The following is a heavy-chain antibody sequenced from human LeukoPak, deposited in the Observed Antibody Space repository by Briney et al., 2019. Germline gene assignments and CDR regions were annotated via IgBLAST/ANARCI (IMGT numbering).Heavy chain of an antibody. CDR1: GRTFSSYA. Sequence: SVKLSCKSSGRTFSSYAISWVRHPPAQGLEWMGGITPIFGTSNYAQKFQGRVTITTHESTRTAYMELSSLRSEDTSVCYCARGPYYDRIGYYDYWGQGTLVTVSS. D-gene: IGHD3-22*01. CDR3: ARGPYYDRIGYYDY. J-gene: IGHJ4*02. CDR2: ITPIFGTS. V-gene: IGHV1-69*05.